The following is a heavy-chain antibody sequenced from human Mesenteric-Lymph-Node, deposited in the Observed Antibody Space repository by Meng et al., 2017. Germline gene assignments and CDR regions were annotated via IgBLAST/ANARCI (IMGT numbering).Heavy chain of an antibody. Sequence: SETLSLTCTVSGYSISSGYYWGWIRQPPGKGLEWIGSIYHSGSTYYNPSLKSRVTTSLDTAKNQFSLKLSSVTAADTAVYYCARDQYCSGGSCYSVGGSWGQGTLVTVSS. CDR3: ARDQYCSGGSCYSVGGS. CDR2: IYHSGST. J-gene: IGHJ4*02. D-gene: IGHD2-15*01. V-gene: IGHV4-38-2*02. CDR1: GYSISSGYY.